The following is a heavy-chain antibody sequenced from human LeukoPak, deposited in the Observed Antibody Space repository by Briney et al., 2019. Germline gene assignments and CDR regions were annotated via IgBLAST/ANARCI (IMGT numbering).Heavy chain of an antibody. V-gene: IGHV4-30-2*01. D-gene: IGHD4-11*01. CDR1: GGSISSGGYS. J-gene: IGHJ5*02. CDR3: ASYSNYVDWFDP. CDR2: TYHSGST. Sequence: PSQTLSLTCAVSGGSISSGGYSWSWIRQPPGKGLEWIGYTYHSGSTYYNPSLKSRVTISVDRSKNQFSLKLSSVTAADTAVYYCASYSNYVDWFDPWGQGTLVTVSS.